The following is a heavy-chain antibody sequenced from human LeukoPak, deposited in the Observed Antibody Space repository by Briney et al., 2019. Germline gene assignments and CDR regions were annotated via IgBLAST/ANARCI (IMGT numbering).Heavy chain of an antibody. CDR3: ARSPAY. CDR2: IYHSGST. CDR1: GYSISSDYY. J-gene: IGHJ4*02. V-gene: IGHV4-38-2*01. Sequence: SETLSLTCAVSGYSISSDYYWGWIRPPPRKGLEWIGSIYHSGSTYYNTSLKSRITISANTSKNQFFLKLSSVTAADTAVYYCARSPAYGGQGTLVTVSS.